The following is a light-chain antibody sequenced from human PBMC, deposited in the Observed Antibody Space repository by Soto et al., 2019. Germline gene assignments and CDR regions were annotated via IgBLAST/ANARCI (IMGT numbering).Light chain of an antibody. CDR2: EVT. CDR3: SSYTISNTLPFV. Sequence: QSALTQPASVSGSPGQSITIACTGTRRDVGGYNYVCWYQQYPGKSPKLLIYEVTHRPSGVSNRFSGSKSGNTASLTISGLQAEDEADYYCSSYTISNTLPFVFGTGTKVTVL. V-gene: IGLV2-14*01. J-gene: IGLJ1*01. CDR1: RRDVGGYNY.